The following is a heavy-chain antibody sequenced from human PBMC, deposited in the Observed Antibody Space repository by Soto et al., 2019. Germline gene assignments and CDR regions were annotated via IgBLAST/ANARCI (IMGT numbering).Heavy chain of an antibody. Sequence: SLRLSCAASGLTSSSYVMSWVRQAPGKGLEWVSAISGSGGDTYYADSVKGRFTISRDNSKNTLYLQMNSLRAEDTAVYYCANRPRYYDMDVWGQGTTVTVSS. V-gene: IGHV3-23*01. CDR2: ISGSGGDT. J-gene: IGHJ6*02. D-gene: IGHD3-16*02. CDR3: ANRPRYYDMDV. CDR1: GLTSSSYV.